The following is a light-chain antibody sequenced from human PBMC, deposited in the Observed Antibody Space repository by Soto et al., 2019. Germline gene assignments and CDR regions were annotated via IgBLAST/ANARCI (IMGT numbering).Light chain of an antibody. CDR2: EVS. V-gene: IGLV2-14*01. CDR3: TSYTSSSTPFYV. CDR1: SSDVGGYNY. J-gene: IGLJ1*01. Sequence: QSVLTQPASVSGSPGQSITISCTGTSSDVGGYNYVSWYQHHPGKAPELMIYEVSNRPSGVSNRFSGSKSGNTDSLTISGLQAEDEADYYCTSYTSSSTPFYVFGTGIKVTV.